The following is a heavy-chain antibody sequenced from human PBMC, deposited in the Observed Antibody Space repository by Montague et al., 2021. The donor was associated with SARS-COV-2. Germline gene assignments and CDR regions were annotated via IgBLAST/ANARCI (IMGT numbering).Heavy chain of an antibody. CDR2: IGWDDDK. CDR1: GFSLSTSGMC. CDR3: ARRTYDILTGYDYGMDV. V-gene: IGHV2-70*11. Sequence: PPLVKPTQTLTLTCTFSGFSLSTSGMCVSWIRQPPGKALEWLARIGWDDDKYYSTSLKTRLTISKDTSKNQVVLTMTNMDPVDTATYYCARRTYDILTGYDYGMDVWGQGTTVTVSS. J-gene: IGHJ6*02. D-gene: IGHD3-9*01.